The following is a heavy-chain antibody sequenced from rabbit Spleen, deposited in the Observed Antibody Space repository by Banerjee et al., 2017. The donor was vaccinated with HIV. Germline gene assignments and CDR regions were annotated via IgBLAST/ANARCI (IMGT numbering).Heavy chain of an antibody. CDR2: IYTSTAGA. Sequence: QQLVESGGGLVTPGASLTLTCTASGFTLSSSYYMCWVRQAPGKGLEWIACIYTSTAGAWYASWVNGRFTISKTSSTTVTLQMTSLTAADTATYFCARGVDWYNWAFDLWGPGTLVTVS. D-gene: IGHD2-1*01. CDR3: ARGVDWYNWAFDL. J-gene: IGHJ4*01. V-gene: IGHV1S40*01. CDR1: GFTLSSSYY.